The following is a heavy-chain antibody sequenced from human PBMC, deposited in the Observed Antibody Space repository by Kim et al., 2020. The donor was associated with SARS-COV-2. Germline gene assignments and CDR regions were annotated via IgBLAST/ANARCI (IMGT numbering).Heavy chain of an antibody. CDR3: ARQAAAGYYYYYYGMDV. D-gene: IGHD6-13*01. Sequence: AETLSLTCTVSGGSISSYYWSWIRQPPGKGLEWIGYIYYSGSTNYNPSLKSRVTISVDTSKNQFSLKLSSVTAADTAVYYGARQAAAGYYYYYYGMDVWG. V-gene: IGHV4-59*08. J-gene: IGHJ6*01. CDR1: GGSISSYY. CDR2: IYYSGST.